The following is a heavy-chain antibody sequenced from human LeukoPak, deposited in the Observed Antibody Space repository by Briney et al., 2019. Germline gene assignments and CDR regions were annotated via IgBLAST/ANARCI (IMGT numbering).Heavy chain of an antibody. V-gene: IGHV4-59*01. Sequence: SSETLSLTCTVSGGSISSYYWSWIRQPPGKGLEWIGYIYYSGSTNYNPSLKSRVTISVDTSKNQFSLKLSSVTAADTAVYYCARAIPRGYSYGYAAGYYFDYWGQGTLVTVSS. D-gene: IGHD5-18*01. J-gene: IGHJ4*02. CDR1: GGSISSYY. CDR2: IYYSGST. CDR3: ARAIPRGYSYGYAAGYYFDY.